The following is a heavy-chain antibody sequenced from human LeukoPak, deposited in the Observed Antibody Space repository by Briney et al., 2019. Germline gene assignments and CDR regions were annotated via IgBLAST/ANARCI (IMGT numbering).Heavy chain of an antibody. CDR1: GYTFTSYD. CDR3: AREDYYGSGAPFDP. CDR2: MNPNSGNT. D-gene: IGHD3-10*01. V-gene: IGHV1-8*01. Sequence: GESLKISCKASGYTFTSYDINWLRQATGQGLEWMGWMNPNSGNTGYAQKFQGRVTMTRDTSTSTVYMELSSLRSEDTAVYYCAREDYYGSGAPFDPWGQGTLVTVSS. J-gene: IGHJ5*02.